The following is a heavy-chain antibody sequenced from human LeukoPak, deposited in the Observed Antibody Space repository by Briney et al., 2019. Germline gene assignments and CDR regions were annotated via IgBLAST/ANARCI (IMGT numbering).Heavy chain of an antibody. Sequence: GGSLRLSCAASGFTVSSNYMSWVRQAPGKGLEWVSVIYSGGSTYYADSVKGRFTISRDNSKNTLYLQMNSLRAEDTAVYYCARGEDYYDSSGLPHDAFDVWGQGTMVTVSS. CDR3: ARGEDYYDSSGLPHDAFDV. D-gene: IGHD3-22*01. V-gene: IGHV3-53*01. J-gene: IGHJ3*01. CDR2: IYSGGST. CDR1: GFTVSSNY.